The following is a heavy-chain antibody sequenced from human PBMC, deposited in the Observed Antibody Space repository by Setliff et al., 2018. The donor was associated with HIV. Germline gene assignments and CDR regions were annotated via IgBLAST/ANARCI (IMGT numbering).Heavy chain of an antibody. CDR2: ISNGGKT. CDR3: AKTVPHSTAQDAFDI. Sequence: SETLSLTCAVSDYSISTNEWWGWIRQPPGKGLAWIGYISNGGKTYYNPSLNSRVTLSADKSENQLSLRLSSVTAVDTGVYYCAKTVPHSTAQDAFDIWGQGTMVTVSS. D-gene: IGHD2-2*01. CDR1: DYSISTNEW. V-gene: IGHV4-28*01. J-gene: IGHJ3*02.